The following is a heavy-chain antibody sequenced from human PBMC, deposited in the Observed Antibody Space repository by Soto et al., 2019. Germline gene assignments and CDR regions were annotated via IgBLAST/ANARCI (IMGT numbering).Heavy chain of an antibody. J-gene: IGHJ5*02. Sequence: GASVKVSCKASGYTFTGYYMHWVRQAPGQGLEWMGWINPNSGGTNYAQKFQGWVTMTRDTSISTAYMELSRLRSDDTAVYYCARDNGGEAFQFDPWGQGTLVTVSS. V-gene: IGHV1-2*04. CDR1: GYTFTGYY. CDR2: INPNSGGT. CDR3: ARDNGGEAFQFDP. D-gene: IGHD3-16*01.